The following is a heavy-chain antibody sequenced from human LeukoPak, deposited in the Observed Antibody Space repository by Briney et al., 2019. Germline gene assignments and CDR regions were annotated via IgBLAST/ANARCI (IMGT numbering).Heavy chain of an antibody. CDR2: IAQSDSI. Sequence: SETLSLTCAVYGGSFSGYYWSWIRQPPGKGLEWIGEIAQSDSINYNPSLKSRVTISIDASNNQVSLKLSSVTAADTAIYYCARELPFLKWGQGNRVIVSS. V-gene: IGHV4-34*01. CDR3: ARELPFLK. CDR1: GGSFSGYY. J-gene: IGHJ4*02.